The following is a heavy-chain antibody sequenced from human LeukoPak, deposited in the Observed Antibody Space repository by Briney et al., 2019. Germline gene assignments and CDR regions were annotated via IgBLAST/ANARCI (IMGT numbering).Heavy chain of an antibody. J-gene: IGHJ4*02. CDR1: GFTFSSYD. Sequence: GGSLRLSCAASGFTFSSYDMHWVRQATGKGLEWVSAIGTAGDPYYPGSVKGRFTISRENAKNSLYLQMNSLRPEDTAVYYCAKDEGGDYVGLDYWGQGTLVTVSS. V-gene: IGHV3-13*05. CDR2: IGTAGDP. D-gene: IGHD4-17*01. CDR3: AKDEGGDYVGLDY.